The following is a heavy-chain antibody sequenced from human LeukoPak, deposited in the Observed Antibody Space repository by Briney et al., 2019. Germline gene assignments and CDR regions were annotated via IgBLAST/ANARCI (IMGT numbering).Heavy chain of an antibody. V-gene: IGHV3-23*01. Sequence: GGSLRLSCAASGFTFSSYDTSWVRQAPGKGMEWVSGIRGSGSSTYYADSVKGRFTISRDNSRNTLNLQMNSLRAEDTAVYYCAKSQIVGTTRALDIWGQGTMVTVSS. CDR2: IRGSGSST. CDR3: AKSQIVGTTRALDI. CDR1: GFTFSSYD. J-gene: IGHJ3*02. D-gene: IGHD1-26*01.